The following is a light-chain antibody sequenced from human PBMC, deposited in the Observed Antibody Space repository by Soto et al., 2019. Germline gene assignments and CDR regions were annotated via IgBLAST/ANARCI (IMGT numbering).Light chain of an antibody. Sequence: QYALTQPASVSGSPGQSITVSCSGTSSDVGGYDSVSWYQQHPGKAPKLMIYEVSNRPSGVSNRFSGPKSGNTASLTISGLQVEDEADYFCSSYTSSSTPYVLGTGTKLTVL. J-gene: IGLJ1*01. CDR2: EVS. CDR1: SSDVGGYDS. CDR3: SSYTSSSTPYV. V-gene: IGLV2-14*01.